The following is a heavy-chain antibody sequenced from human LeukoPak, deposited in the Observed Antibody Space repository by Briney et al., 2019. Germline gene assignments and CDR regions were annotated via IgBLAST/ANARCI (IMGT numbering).Heavy chain of an antibody. CDR3: AKPGITMIRGAYFDY. CDR1: GFTFSSYA. V-gene: IGHV3-23*01. J-gene: IGHJ4*02. CDR2: ISYSGGST. D-gene: IGHD3-10*01. Sequence: GGSLRLSCAAAGFTFSSYAVSWVRQAPGKGLEWVSGISYSGGSTFYADSVKGRFTISRDNSKNTLYLQMNSLRAEDTAVYYCAKPGITMIRGAYFDYWGQGTLVTVSA.